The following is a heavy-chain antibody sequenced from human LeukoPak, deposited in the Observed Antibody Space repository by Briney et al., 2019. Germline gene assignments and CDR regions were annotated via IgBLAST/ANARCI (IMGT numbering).Heavy chain of an antibody. J-gene: IGHJ4*02. Sequence: GGSLRLSCAASGFTFSSYAMSWVRQAPGKGLEWVSALGGGGGSTYYADPVKGRFTISRDNSKNTLHLQMNSLRAEDTAVYYCAKDGPLVGPYYFDYWGQGTLVTVSS. CDR1: GFTFSSYA. CDR2: LGGGGGST. V-gene: IGHV3-23*01. CDR3: AKDGPLVGPYYFDY. D-gene: IGHD1-26*01.